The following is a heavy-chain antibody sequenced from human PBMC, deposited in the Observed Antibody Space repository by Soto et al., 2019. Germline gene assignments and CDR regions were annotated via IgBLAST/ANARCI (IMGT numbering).Heavy chain of an antibody. CDR3: ARGEDDYGDFGSMDV. J-gene: IGHJ6*02. V-gene: IGHV1-69*01. CDR2: IIPFLSAT. CDR1: GGHFDRLA. Sequence: QVQLVQSGAEVKKPGSSVKVSCRASGGHFDRLALSWLRQAHGQGLEWMGGIIPFLSATTYAHKFQGRVTITADESASTLYLEVRSLTSHDTAVYYCARGEDDYGDFGSMDVWGQGTSVTVSS. D-gene: IGHD4-17*01.